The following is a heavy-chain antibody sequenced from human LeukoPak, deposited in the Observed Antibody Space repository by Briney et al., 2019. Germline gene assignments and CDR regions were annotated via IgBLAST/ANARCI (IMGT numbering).Heavy chain of an antibody. D-gene: IGHD2-2*01. Sequence: SETLSLTCAVYGGSFSGYYWSWIRQPPGKGLEWIGGINHSGSTNYNPSLKSRVTISVDTSKNQFSLKLSSVTAADTAVHYCARGLPPVVRMYYFDYWGQGTLVTVSS. CDR2: INHSGST. CDR1: GGSFSGYY. J-gene: IGHJ4*02. CDR3: ARGLPPVVRMYYFDY. V-gene: IGHV4-34*01.